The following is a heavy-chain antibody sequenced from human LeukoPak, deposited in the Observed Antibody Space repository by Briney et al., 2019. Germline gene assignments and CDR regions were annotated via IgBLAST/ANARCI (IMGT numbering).Heavy chain of an antibody. CDR3: ARSSRGVGAAPDY. Sequence: PSETLSLTCAVYGGSFSTYYWSWIRQPPGKGLEWIGEINHSGTTNYNPSLKSRVTMSLDTSKNQFSLKLNSVTAADTAVYHCARSSRGVGAAPDYWGQGTLVTVSS. J-gene: IGHJ4*02. V-gene: IGHV4-34*01. CDR2: INHSGTT. CDR1: GGSFSTYY. D-gene: IGHD2-15*01.